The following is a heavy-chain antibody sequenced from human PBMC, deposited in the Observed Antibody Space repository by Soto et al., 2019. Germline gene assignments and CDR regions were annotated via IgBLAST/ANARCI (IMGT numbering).Heavy chain of an antibody. CDR1: GGSFSGYY. J-gene: IGHJ6*02. CDR3: ARGYDFWSGSAYGMDV. V-gene: IGHV4-34*01. Sequence: SETLSLTCAVYGGSFSGYYWSWIRQPPGKGLEWIGEINHTGSTNYNPSLKSRVTISVDTSKNQFSLKLGSVTAADTAVYYCARGYDFWSGSAYGMDVWGQGTTVTVSS. CDR2: INHTGST. D-gene: IGHD3-3*01.